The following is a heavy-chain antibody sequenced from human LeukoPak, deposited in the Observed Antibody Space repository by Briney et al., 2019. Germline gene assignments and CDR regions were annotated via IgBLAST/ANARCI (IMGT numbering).Heavy chain of an antibody. Sequence: GRSLRLSCAASGFTFSSYSMNWVRQAPGKGLEWVSSISSSSSYIYYADSVKGRFTISRDNAKNSLYLQMNSLRAEDTAVYYCARDRSGSYHFRWFDPWGQGTLVTVSS. CDR2: ISSSSSYI. CDR1: GFTFSSYS. V-gene: IGHV3-21*01. CDR3: ARDRSGSYHFRWFDP. D-gene: IGHD1-26*01. J-gene: IGHJ5*02.